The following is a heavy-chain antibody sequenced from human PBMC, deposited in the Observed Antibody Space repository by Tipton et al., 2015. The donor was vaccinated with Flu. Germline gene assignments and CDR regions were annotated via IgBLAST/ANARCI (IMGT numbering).Heavy chain of an antibody. CDR1: KFTFSSYW. CDR3: SRQLDY. Sequence: QLVQSGGGLVQPGGSLRLSCAASKFTFSSYWMDWVRQTPGKGLEWVANINQDGSEKYYVDSVKGRFTISRDNARNSVFLEMNSLRAEDTAVYYCSRQLDYWGQGTLVTVSS. V-gene: IGHV3-7*04. J-gene: IGHJ4*02. CDR2: INQDGSEK. D-gene: IGHD1-1*01.